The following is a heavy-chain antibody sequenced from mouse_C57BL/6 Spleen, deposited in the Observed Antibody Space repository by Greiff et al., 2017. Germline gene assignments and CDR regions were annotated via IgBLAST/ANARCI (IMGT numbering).Heavy chain of an antibody. Sequence: EVKLMESGGGLVKPGGSLKLSCAASGFTFSSYAMSWVRQTPEKRLEWVATISDGGSYTYYPDNVKGRFTISRDNAKNNLYLQMSHLKSEDTAMYYCARGDYGGGYAMDYWGQGTSVTVSS. V-gene: IGHV5-4*03. J-gene: IGHJ4*01. D-gene: IGHD2-4*01. CDR3: ARGDYGGGYAMDY. CDR1: GFTFSSYA. CDR2: ISDGGSYT.